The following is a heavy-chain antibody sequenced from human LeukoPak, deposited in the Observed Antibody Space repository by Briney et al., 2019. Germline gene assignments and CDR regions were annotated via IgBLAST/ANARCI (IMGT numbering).Heavy chain of an antibody. CDR1: GFTFSSYA. V-gene: IGHV3-23*01. CDR2: ICIGGGIT. D-gene: IGHD6-19*01. Sequence: GGTLSLSCAASGFTFSSYAMSWVRQAPGKGLEWVSVICIGGGITFYAEAVKRHFTIDTNNSKNTLYMKINSMRAEYTAVNHCAKNKSGMSWVRRLAHWYIARWSRGTLVTVSS. J-gene: IGHJ2*01. CDR3: AKNKSGMSWVRRLAHWYIAR.